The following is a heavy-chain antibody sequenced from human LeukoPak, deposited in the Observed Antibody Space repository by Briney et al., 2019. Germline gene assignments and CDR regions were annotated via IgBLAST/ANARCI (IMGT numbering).Heavy chain of an antibody. J-gene: IGHJ4*02. D-gene: IGHD6-13*01. CDR3: ARQSHPSSSCWLLDH. V-gene: IGHV4-59*08. CDR2: IYYSGST. Sequence: SETLSLTCTVSGGSISSYYWSWIRQTPGKGLEWIGYIYYSGSTKYNPSLKSRVTISVDTSKNQFSLKLSSVTAADTAVYYCARQSHPSSSCWLLDHWGQGSLVNVSS. CDR1: GGSISSYY.